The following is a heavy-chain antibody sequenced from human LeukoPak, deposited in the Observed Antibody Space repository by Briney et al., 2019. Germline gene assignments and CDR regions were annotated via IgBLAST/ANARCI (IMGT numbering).Heavy chain of an antibody. CDR1: GGSISSYY. V-gene: IGHV4-59*01. CDR3: ARDKRITMVRGSAPMPYYYYGMDV. CDR2: IYYSGST. Sequence: PSETLSLTCTVSGGSISSYYWSWIRQPPGKGLEWIGYIYYSGSTNYNPSLKSRVTISVHTSKNQFSLKLSSVTAADTAVYYCARDKRITMVRGSAPMPYYYYGMDVWGQGTTVTVSS. J-gene: IGHJ6*02. D-gene: IGHD3-10*01.